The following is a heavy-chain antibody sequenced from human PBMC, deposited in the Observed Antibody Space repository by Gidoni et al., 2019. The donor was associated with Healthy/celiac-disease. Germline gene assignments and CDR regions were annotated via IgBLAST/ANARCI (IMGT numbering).Heavy chain of an antibody. D-gene: IGHD4-17*01. J-gene: IGHJ6*02. CDR2: IIPIFGTA. CDR3: ASGLTRGYGDGAPYYYYGMDV. V-gene: IGHV1-69*01. Sequence: QVQLVHSGAEVKKPGFPVKVSCKPSGGTLSSYAISWVRQAPGQGLEWMGGIIPIFGTANYAQKFQGRVTITADESTSTAYMELSSLRSEDTAVYYCASGLTRGYGDGAPYYYYGMDVWGQGTTVTVSS. CDR1: GGTLSSYA.